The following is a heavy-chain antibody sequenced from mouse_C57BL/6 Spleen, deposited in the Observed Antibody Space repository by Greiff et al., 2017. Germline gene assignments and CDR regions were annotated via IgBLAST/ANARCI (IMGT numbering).Heavy chain of an antibody. CDR2: INPSNGGT. Sequence: QVQLQQPGTELVKPGASVKLSCKASGYTFTSYWMHWVKQRPGQGLEWIGNINPSNGGTNYNEKFKSKATLTVDKSSSTAYMQLSSLTSEDSAVYYCARTGTTVVADWYCDIWGTGTTVTVSS. V-gene: IGHV1-53*01. CDR3: ARTGTTVVADWYCDI. CDR1: GYTFTSYW. D-gene: IGHD1-1*01. J-gene: IGHJ1*03.